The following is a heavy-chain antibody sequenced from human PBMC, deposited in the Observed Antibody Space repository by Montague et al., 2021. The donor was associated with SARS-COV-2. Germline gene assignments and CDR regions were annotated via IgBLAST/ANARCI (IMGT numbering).Heavy chain of an antibody. CDR3: AKALYSGGFFFESGSDF. CDR2: ISGDGATA. V-gene: IGHV3-23*01. J-gene: IGHJ4*02. D-gene: IGHD6-19*01. CDR1: GFTFGDYA. Sequence: SLRLSCAASGFTFGDYAINWVRQAPGKGLEWVASISGDGATAYYAESVLGRFAISRDNSKNTVSLQVDSLRVKDAAVYYCAKALYSGGFFFESGSDFWGQGTLVTVSS.